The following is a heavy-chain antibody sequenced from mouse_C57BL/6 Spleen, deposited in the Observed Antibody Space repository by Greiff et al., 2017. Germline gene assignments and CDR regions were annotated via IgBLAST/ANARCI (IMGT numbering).Heavy chain of an antibody. V-gene: IGHV1-42*01. CDR3: ARRDTVVAPFDY. CDR1: GYSFTGYY. D-gene: IGHD1-1*01. CDR2: INPSTGGT. Sequence: VQLQQSGPELVKPGASVKISCKASGYSFTGYYMNWVKQSPEKSLEWIGEINPSTGGTTYNQKFKAKATLTVDKSSSTAYMQLKSLTSEDSAVYYCARRDTVVAPFDYWGQGTTLTVSS. J-gene: IGHJ2*01.